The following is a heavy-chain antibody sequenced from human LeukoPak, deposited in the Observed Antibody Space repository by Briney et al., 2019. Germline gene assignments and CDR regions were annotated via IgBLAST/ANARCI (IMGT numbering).Heavy chain of an antibody. CDR1: GFTFSNYD. CDR3: ARGADAAYDY. J-gene: IGHJ4*02. Sequence: GGSLRLSCAASGFTFSNYDMHWVRQTIGKGLEWVSVIGTAGDTYYPGSVRGRFTISRENAKNSLYLQMNSLRVEDTALYYCARGADAAYDYWGRGTLVTVSS. D-gene: IGHD1-26*01. CDR2: IGTAGDT. V-gene: IGHV3-13*04.